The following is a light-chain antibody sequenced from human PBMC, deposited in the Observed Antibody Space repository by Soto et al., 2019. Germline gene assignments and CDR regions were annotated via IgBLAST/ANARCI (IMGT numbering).Light chain of an antibody. J-gene: IGKJ1*01. CDR2: GAS. Sequence: EIVLTQSPATLSLSPGERATLSFRASQSVSSSYLAWYQQKPGQAPRLLIYGASTRATGIPARFSGSGSGTEFTLTISSLQSEDFAVYYCQQHNNWPPEKFGQGTTVDIK. CDR1: QSVSSSY. CDR3: QQHNNWPPEK. V-gene: IGKV3-15*01.